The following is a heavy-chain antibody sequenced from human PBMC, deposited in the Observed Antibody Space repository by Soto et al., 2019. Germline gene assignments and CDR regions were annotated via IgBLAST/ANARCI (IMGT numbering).Heavy chain of an antibody. V-gene: IGHV4-59*01. CDR3: ARDQGQWLVRGWFDP. CDR1: GGFISSYY. CDR2: IYYSGST. J-gene: IGHJ5*02. Sequence: LQTRSLTCTVSGGFISSYYCSLIRQPPGKGLEWIGYIYYSGSTNYNPSIKSRVTISVDTSKNQLSLKLSSVTAADTAVYYCARDQGQWLVRGWFDPWGQGTLVTVSS. D-gene: IGHD6-19*01.